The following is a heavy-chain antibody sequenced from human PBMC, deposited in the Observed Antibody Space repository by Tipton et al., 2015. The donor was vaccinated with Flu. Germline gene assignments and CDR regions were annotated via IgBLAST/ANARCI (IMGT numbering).Heavy chain of an antibody. J-gene: IGHJ4*02. Sequence: LRLSCTVSGGSISSSSYYWGWIRQPPGKGLEWIGSIYYSGSTYYNPSLKSRVTISVDTSKNQFSLKLSSVTAADTAMYYCARSDFAWVGYYFDYWGQGTLVTVSS. CDR3: ARSDFAWVGYYFDY. CDR2: IYYSGST. CDR1: GGSISSSSYY. D-gene: IGHD3/OR15-3a*01. V-gene: IGHV4-39*07.